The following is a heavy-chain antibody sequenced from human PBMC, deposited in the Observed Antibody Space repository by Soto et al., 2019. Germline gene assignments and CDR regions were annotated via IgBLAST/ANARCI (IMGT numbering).Heavy chain of an antibody. J-gene: IGHJ4*02. D-gene: IGHD3-3*01. CDR1: GGSISSGGYY. Sequence: SETLSLTCTVSGGSISSGGYYWSWIRQHPGKSLEGIGYIYYSGSTYYNPSLKSRVTISVDTSKNQFSLKLSSVAAADTAVYYCARDVRDFWSGSEGYFDYWGQGTLVTGSS. CDR2: IYYSGST. V-gene: IGHV4-31*03. CDR3: ARDVRDFWSGSEGYFDY.